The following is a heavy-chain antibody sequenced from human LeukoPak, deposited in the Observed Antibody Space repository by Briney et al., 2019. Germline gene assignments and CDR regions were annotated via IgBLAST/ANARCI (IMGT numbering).Heavy chain of an antibody. V-gene: IGHV4-59*01. CDR1: GGSISSYY. D-gene: IGHD1-26*01. Sequence: PSETLSLTCSVSGGSISSYYWSWIRQPPGKGLECIGYIYYSGSTSYNPSLKSRVTISVDTSKNQFSLKMTSVTAADTAVYYCARGSGRYGYDYWGQGTLVTVSS. CDR2: IYYSGST. J-gene: IGHJ4*02. CDR3: ARGSGRYGYDY.